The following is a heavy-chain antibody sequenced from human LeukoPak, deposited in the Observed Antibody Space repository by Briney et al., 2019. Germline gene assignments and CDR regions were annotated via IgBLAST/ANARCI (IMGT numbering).Heavy chain of an antibody. Sequence: ASETLSLTCTVSGGSISSRSCHWGWIRQPPGKGLEWIGSINYGGSTYYNPSLQSRITTSVDTSKNQFSLKLSSVTATDTAVYYCARRRVAAAGNEFDYWGQGTPVTVSS. CDR2: INYGGST. D-gene: IGHD6-13*01. CDR1: GGSISSRSCH. CDR3: ARRRVAAAGNEFDY. V-gene: IGHV4-39*01. J-gene: IGHJ4*02.